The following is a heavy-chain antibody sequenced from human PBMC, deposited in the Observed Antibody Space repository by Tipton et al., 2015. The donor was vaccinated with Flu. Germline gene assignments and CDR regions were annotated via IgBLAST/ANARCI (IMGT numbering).Heavy chain of an antibody. CDR2: IYHSGTT. V-gene: IGHV4-38-2*02. D-gene: IGHD3-10*02. J-gene: IGHJ4*02. CDR3: ARHTGDSVRGVIDY. Sequence: TLSLTCTLSGDSIRSDYYWGWVRRPPGKGLEWIGTIYHSGTTYYNPSLKSRLTISVDTSKNQFSLRLSSVTAADTAVYYCARHTGDSVRGVIDYWGQGTLVTVSS. CDR1: GDSIRSDYY.